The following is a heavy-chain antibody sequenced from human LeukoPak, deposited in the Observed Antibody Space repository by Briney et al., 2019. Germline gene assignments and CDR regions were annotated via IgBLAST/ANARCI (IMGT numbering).Heavy chain of an antibody. CDR3: ARSSEGY. CDR1: GFTFSSYS. CDR2: ISSSSSYT. Sequence: KSGGSLRLSCAASGFTFSSYSMNWVRQAPGKGLEWVSSISSSSSYTYYADSVKGRFTISRDNAKNSLYLQMNSLRAEDTAVYYCARSSEGYWGQGTLVTVSS. V-gene: IGHV3-21*01. D-gene: IGHD1-26*01. J-gene: IGHJ4*02.